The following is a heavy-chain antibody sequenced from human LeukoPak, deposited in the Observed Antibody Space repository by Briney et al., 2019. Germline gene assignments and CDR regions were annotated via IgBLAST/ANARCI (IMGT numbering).Heavy chain of an antibody. Sequence: ASVKVSCKASGYTFTSYDINWVRQATGQGLEWMGWMNPNSGNTGYAQKFQGRVTMTRNTSISTAYMELSSLRSEDTAVYYCARKVDCSSTSCQSRGEYFYYYYYMDVWGKGTTVTVSS. D-gene: IGHD2-2*01. CDR3: ARKVDCSSTSCQSRGEYFYYYYYMDV. J-gene: IGHJ6*03. CDR1: GYTFTSYD. V-gene: IGHV1-8*01. CDR2: MNPNSGNT.